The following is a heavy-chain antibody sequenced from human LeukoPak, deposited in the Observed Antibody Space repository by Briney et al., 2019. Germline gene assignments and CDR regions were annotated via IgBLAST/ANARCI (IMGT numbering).Heavy chain of an antibody. Sequence: SETLSLTCTVSGGSISPYYWSWIRQPPGKGLEWIGYIYYSGSTKYNPSLKSRVTILVDTSKNQFSLKLSSVTAADTAVYYCARNPLGNCSSSSCLRYWYFDLWGRGTLVSVSS. V-gene: IGHV4-59*01. CDR1: GGSISPYY. CDR3: ARNPLGNCSSSSCLRYWYFDL. D-gene: IGHD2-2*01. CDR2: IYYSGST. J-gene: IGHJ2*01.